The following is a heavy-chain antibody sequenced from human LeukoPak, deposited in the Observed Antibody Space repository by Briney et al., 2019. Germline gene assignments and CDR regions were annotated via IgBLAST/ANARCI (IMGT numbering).Heavy chain of an antibody. CDR3: ANTHLYDILTCFRRAGFGY. V-gene: IGHV3-23*01. J-gene: IGHJ4*02. Sequence: GGSLRLSCAASGFTFSSYGMSWVRQAPGKGLEWVSAISGRSGSTYYADSVKGRFTISRDNSKNTLYLQMNSLRAEDTAVYYCANTHLYDILTCFRRAGFGYWGQGALVTVSS. CDR1: GFTFSSYG. CDR2: ISGRSGST. D-gene: IGHD3-9*01.